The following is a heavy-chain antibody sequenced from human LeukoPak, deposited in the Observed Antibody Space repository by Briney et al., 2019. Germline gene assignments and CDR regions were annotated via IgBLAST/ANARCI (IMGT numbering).Heavy chain of an antibody. J-gene: IGHJ4*02. V-gene: IGHV1-46*01. CDR2: INPSGAST. Sequence: GASVAVSCKASGFTFANYYMHWVRQAPGQGLEWMGMINPSGASTTYAPKFQGRVTMTRDTSTSTVSMELSSLRSEDTAVYYCARDTMSGSYLPASYWGQGTLVTVSS. CDR1: GFTFANYY. CDR3: ARDTMSGSYLPASY. D-gene: IGHD1-26*01.